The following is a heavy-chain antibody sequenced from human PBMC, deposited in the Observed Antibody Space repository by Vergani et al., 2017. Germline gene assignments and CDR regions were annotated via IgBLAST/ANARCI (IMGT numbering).Heavy chain of an antibody. CDR1: GFTFSSYW. CDR3: ARYSSSSQGFDY. J-gene: IGHJ4*02. CDR2: IKQDGSEI. Sequence: EVQLVESGGGLVQPGGSLRLSCAASGFTFSSYWMSWVRQAPGKGLEWVANIKQDGSEIYYVDSVEGRFTFSRDNAKNSLFLQMNSLRAEDTAVYYCARYSSSSQGFDYWGQGTLVTVSS. V-gene: IGHV3-7*01. D-gene: IGHD6-6*01.